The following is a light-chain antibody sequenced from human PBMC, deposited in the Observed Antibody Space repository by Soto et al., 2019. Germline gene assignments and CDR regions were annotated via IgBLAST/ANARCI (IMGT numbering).Light chain of an antibody. CDR3: QQYGNSPGT. CDR1: QSVTGSI. CDR2: GAS. J-gene: IGKJ1*01. Sequence: EIVLTQSPGTLSLSQGERATLSCRASQSVTGSILAWYQQKAGQAPSLLIYGASSTAPGIPDRFSGSGSGTDFTLTISSLEPEDFAVYYCQQYGNSPGTFGQGTKVEIK. V-gene: IGKV3-20*01.